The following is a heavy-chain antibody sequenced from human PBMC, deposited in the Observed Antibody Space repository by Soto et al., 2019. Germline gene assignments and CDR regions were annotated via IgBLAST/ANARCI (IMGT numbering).Heavy chain of an antibody. J-gene: IGHJ4*02. CDR3: ATADSVWYEAPDDY. CDR2: ISYDGSNK. D-gene: IGHD6-19*01. Sequence: QVQLVESGGGVVQPGRSLRLSCAASGFTFSSYGMHCVRQAPGKVLEWVAVISYDGSNKYYADSVKGRFTISRDNSKNTLYRQVNSLRAAETAVFYCATADSVWYEAPDDYWGQGTLVTVSS. CDR1: GFTFSSYG. V-gene: IGHV3-30*03.